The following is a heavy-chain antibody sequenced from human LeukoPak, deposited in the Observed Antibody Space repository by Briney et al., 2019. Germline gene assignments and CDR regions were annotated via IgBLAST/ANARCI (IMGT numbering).Heavy chain of an antibody. CDR2: INWNGGST. Sequence: GGSLRLSCAASGFTFDDYGMSWVRHAPGKGLEWVSGINWNGGSTGYADSVKGRFTISRDNAKTSLYLQMNSLRAEDTALYYCARVWRGGGSCSDWGQGTLVTVSS. V-gene: IGHV3-20*04. J-gene: IGHJ4*02. CDR3: ARVWRGGGSCSD. CDR1: GFTFDDYG. D-gene: IGHD2-15*01.